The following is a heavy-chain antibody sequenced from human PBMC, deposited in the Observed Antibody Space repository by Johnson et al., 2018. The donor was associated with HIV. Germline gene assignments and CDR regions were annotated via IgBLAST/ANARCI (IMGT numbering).Heavy chain of an antibody. J-gene: IGHJ3*02. CDR2: ISYNGTNT. V-gene: IGHV3-30*03. CDR1: GFTFRSYA. D-gene: IGHD1-1*01. Sequence: VQLVESGGDVVQPGRSLRLSCAASGFTFRSYAMHWVRQTPGKGLEWVAVISYNGTNTWYADSVKGRFTISRDNSKNKMYLQLNSLRAEDTAVDFCARGVKQQLSVVDAFDIWGQGTMVIVSS. CDR3: ARGVKQQLSVVDAFDI.